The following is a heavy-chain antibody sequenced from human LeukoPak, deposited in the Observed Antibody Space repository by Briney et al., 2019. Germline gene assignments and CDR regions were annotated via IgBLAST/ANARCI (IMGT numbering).Heavy chain of an antibody. CDR3: ARGVSSSWYYYYYGMDV. Sequence: WASVKVSCKASGYTFTSYDINWVRQATGQGLEWMGWMNHNSGNTGYAQKFQGRVTMTRNTSISTAYMELSSLRSEDTAVCYCARGVSSSWYYYYYGMDVWGQGTTVTVSS. CDR1: GYTFTSYD. D-gene: IGHD6-13*01. CDR2: MNHNSGNT. J-gene: IGHJ6*02. V-gene: IGHV1-8*01.